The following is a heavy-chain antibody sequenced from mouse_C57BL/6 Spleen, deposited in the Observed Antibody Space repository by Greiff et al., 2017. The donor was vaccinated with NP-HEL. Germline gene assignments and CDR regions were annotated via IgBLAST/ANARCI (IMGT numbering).Heavy chain of an antibody. CDR3: ARSPAAPWLSY. V-gene: IGHV1-69*01. CDR1: GYTFTSYW. Sequence: QVQLQQPGAELVMPGASVKLSCKASGYTFTSYWMHWVKQRPGQGLEWIGEIDPSDSYTNYNQKFKGKSTLTVAKSSSTAYMQLSSLTSEDSAVYYCARSPAAPWLSYWSQVTRVTVSA. CDR2: IDPSDSYT. J-gene: IGHJ3*01.